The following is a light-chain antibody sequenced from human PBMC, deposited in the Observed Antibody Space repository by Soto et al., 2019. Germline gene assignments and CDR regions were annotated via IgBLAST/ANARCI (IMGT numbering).Light chain of an antibody. CDR1: SSDIGAYNY. CDR3: TSFSSTTPIV. J-gene: IGLJ3*02. V-gene: IGLV2-14*03. CDR2: DVN. Sequence: QSVLTQPASVSGSPGQSIIISCTGTSSDIGAYNYVAWYQHHPGKAHKLMIYDVNSRPSGVSNRFSGSKSGNTASLTISGLQPEDDADYYCTSFSSTTPIVFGGGTKLTVL.